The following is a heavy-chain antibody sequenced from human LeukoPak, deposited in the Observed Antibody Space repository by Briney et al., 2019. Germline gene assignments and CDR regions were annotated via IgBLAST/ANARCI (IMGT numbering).Heavy chain of an antibody. CDR1: GGSISSYY. CDR2: IYYSGST. D-gene: IGHD3-3*01. J-gene: IGHJ3*02. Sequence: PSETLSLTCTVSGGSISSYYWSWIRQPPGKGLGWIGYIYYSGSTNYNPSLKSRVTISVDTSKNQFSLKLSSVTAADTAVYYCARGASGYDFWSGYWGAFDIWGQGTMVTVSS. V-gene: IGHV4-59*01. CDR3: ARGASGYDFWSGYWGAFDI.